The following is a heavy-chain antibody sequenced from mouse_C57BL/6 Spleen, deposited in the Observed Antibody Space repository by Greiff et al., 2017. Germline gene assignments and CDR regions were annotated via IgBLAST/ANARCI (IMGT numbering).Heavy chain of an antibody. CDR2: FHPYNDDT. V-gene: IGHV1-47*01. CDR3: ARGHYYYSYYFDY. CDR1: GYTFTTYP. D-gene: IGHD1-1*01. Sequence: VKLMESGAELVKPGASVKMSCKASGYTFTTYPIEWMKQNHGKSLEWIGNFHPYNDDTKYNEKFKGKATLTVEKSSSTVYLELSRLTSDDSAVYYCARGHYYYSYYFDYWGQGTTLTVSS. J-gene: IGHJ2*01.